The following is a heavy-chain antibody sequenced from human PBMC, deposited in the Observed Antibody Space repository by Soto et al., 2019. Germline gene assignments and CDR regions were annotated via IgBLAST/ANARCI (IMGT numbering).Heavy chain of an antibody. CDR2: IYISGTT. Sequence: SETLSLTCTVSGGSMNAHFWSWIRQSAGKGLEWIGHIYISGTTMYSPSLKSRVTMSVDPPKNQLSLKLTSVTAADTAVYYCARDKDGYNYYGSGSSMAYYYYGMDVWGQGTTVTVSS. CDR1: GGSMNAHF. D-gene: IGHD3-10*01. V-gene: IGHV4-4*07. CDR3: ARDKDGYNYYGSGSSMAYYYYGMDV. J-gene: IGHJ6*02.